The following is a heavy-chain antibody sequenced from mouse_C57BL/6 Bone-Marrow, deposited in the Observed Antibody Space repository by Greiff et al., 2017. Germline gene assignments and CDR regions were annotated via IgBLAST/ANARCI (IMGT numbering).Heavy chain of an antibody. CDR3: ARAFITTVGYFDY. J-gene: IGHJ2*01. Sequence: VQLQQSGPELVKPGASVKISCKASGYAFSSSWMNWVKQRPGKGLEWIGRIYPGDGDTNYNGKFKGKATLTADKSSSTAYMQLSSLTSEDSAVYFCARAFITTVGYFDYWGQGTTLTVSS. CDR1: GYAFSSSW. D-gene: IGHD1-1*01. V-gene: IGHV1-82*01. CDR2: IYPGDGDT.